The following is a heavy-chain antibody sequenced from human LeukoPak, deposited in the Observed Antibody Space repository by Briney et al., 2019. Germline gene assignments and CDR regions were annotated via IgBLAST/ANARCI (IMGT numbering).Heavy chain of an antibody. CDR1: GFTFSSYA. V-gene: IGHV3-23*01. CDR3: AKGGQHIVVVTALYYFDY. Sequence: GGSLRLSCAASGFTFSSYAMSWVRQAPGKGLEWGSAISGSGGSTYYADSVKGRFTISRDNSKNTLYLQMNSLRAEDTAVYYCAKGGQHIVVVTALYYFDYWGQGTLVTVSS. D-gene: IGHD2-21*02. CDR2: ISGSGGST. J-gene: IGHJ4*02.